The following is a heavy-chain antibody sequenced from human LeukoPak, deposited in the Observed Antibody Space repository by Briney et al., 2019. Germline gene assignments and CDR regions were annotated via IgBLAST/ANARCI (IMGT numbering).Heavy chain of an antibody. D-gene: IGHD3-10*01. V-gene: IGHV3-48*03. CDR3: ARGVRLLWFGEPLFGHDY. CDR2: ISSSGSTI. Sequence: GGSLRLSCAASGFTFSSYEMNWVRQAPGKGREWVSYISSSGSTIYYADSVKGRFTISRDNAKNSLYLQMNSLRAEDTAVYYCARGVRLLWFGEPLFGHDYWGQGTLVTVSS. CDR1: GFTFSSYE. J-gene: IGHJ4*02.